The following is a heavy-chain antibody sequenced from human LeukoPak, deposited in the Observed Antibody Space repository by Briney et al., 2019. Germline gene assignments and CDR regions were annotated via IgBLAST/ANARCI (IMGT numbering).Heavy chain of an antibody. J-gene: IGHJ6*02. CDR1: GFTLRGYW. Sequence: SLGSLRLSCAASGFTLRGYWMHCVRHAPGEGLGWVSRIYPDGITTNYADSVKGRFTTSRDNARNTQYLQMNSLTAEERVLYYCTRVQAGGSGLMDVWGRGTTVTVSS. CDR2: IYPDGITT. CDR3: TRVQAGGSGLMDV. V-gene: IGHV3-74*01. D-gene: IGHD2-8*02.